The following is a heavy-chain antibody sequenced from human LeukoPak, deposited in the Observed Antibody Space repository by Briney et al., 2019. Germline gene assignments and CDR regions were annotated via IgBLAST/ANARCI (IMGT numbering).Heavy chain of an antibody. Sequence: ASVKVSCKISGYSLSDLSIHWVREAPGEGLEWMGGFDSENNKMVYSQKFQGRVTMTEDTSADTAYMELTSLRSEDTAVYFATDRVYRSSGRSWRFFDYWGQGTLVIVSS. J-gene: IGHJ4*02. CDR2: FDSENNKM. V-gene: IGHV1-24*01. CDR1: GYSLSDLS. D-gene: IGHD6-19*01. CDR3: ATDRVYRSSGRSWRFFDY.